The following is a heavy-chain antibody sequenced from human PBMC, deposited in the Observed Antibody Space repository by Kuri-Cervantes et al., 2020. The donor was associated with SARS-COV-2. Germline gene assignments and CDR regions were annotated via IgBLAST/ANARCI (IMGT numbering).Heavy chain of an antibody. D-gene: IGHD3-3*01. CDR1: GGSISSAYYY. V-gene: IGHV4-39*01. CDR2: IYYSGST. CDR3: ARRQPTVFGAADWFDP. J-gene: IGHJ5*02. Sequence: GSLRLSCTVSGGSISSAYYYWGWIRQPPGKGLEWIGSIYYSGSTYYNPSLKSRVTISADTSKNQFSLRLRSVTAADTAVYYCARRQPTVFGAADWFDPWGRGTLVTVSS.